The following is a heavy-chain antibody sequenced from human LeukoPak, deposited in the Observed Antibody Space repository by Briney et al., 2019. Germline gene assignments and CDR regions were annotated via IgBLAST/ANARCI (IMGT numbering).Heavy chain of an antibody. V-gene: IGHV3-11*03. CDR2: ISGSSTHT. CDR3: ATPGLLGYCSSAICAPPGY. D-gene: IGHD2-2*01. CDR1: GFTFSDYY. Sequence: GGSLRLSCAASGFTFSDYYMSWIRQAPGKGLEWVSYISGSSTHTNYADSVKGRFTISRDNAKKSLYPQMNSLRAEDTAVYYCATPGLLGYCSSAICAPPGYWGQGTLVTVSS. J-gene: IGHJ4*02.